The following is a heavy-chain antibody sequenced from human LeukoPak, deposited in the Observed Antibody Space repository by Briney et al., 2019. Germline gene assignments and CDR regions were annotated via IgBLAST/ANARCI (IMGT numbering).Heavy chain of an antibody. Sequence: PGGSLRLSCAGSGFTFSSNYMSWVRQAPGKGLEWVSVIYSGGSTYYADSVKGRFTISRDNSKNTLYLQMNSLRAEDTAVYYCARDRVYDSSGWPSFDYWGQGTLVSVSS. J-gene: IGHJ4*02. CDR1: GFTFSSNY. D-gene: IGHD6-19*01. V-gene: IGHV3-66*01. CDR3: ARDRVYDSSGWPSFDY. CDR2: IYSGGST.